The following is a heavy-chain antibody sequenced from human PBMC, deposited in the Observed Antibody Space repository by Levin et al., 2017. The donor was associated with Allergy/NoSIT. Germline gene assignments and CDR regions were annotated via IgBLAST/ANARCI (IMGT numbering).Heavy chain of an antibody. Sequence: PGGSLRLSCKVSGYTLTELSMHWVRQAPGKGLEWMGGFDPEDGETIYAQKFQGRVTMTEDTSTDTAYMELSSLRSEDTAVYYCATSVAGKGFWFDPWGQGTLVTVSS. CDR3: ATSVAGKGFWFDP. J-gene: IGHJ5*02. CDR1: GYTLTELS. V-gene: IGHV1-24*01. CDR2: FDPEDGET. D-gene: IGHD6-13*01.